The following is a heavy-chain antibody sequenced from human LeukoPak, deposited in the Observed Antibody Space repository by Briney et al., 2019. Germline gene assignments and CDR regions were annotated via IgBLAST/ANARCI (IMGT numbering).Heavy chain of an antibody. J-gene: IGHJ4*02. CDR3: ARRLGATFEDHHFDY. CDR1: GYSFTSYW. V-gene: IGHV5-51*01. D-gene: IGHD1-26*01. CDR2: IYPGNSDT. Sequence: GESLKISCKGSGYSFTSYWIGWVRQMPGKGLEWMGIIYPGNSDTRYSPSFQGQVTISVDKSISTAYLQWSSLKASDTAMFYCARRLGATFEDHHFDYWGQGTLVTVSS.